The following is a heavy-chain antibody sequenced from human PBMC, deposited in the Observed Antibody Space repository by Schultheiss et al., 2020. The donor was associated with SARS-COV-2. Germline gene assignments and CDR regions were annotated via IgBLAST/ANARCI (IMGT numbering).Heavy chain of an antibody. CDR3: ARDPTLDYGDYDY. J-gene: IGHJ4*02. CDR1: GFTFSSYG. CDR2: ISYDGSNK. D-gene: IGHD4-17*01. V-gene: IGHV3-30*03. Sequence: GGSLRLSCAASGFTFSSYGMHWVRQAPGKGLEWVAVISYDGSNKYYADSVKGRFIISRDNSKNTLYLQMNSLRAEDTAVYYCARDPTLDYGDYDYWGQGTLVTVSS.